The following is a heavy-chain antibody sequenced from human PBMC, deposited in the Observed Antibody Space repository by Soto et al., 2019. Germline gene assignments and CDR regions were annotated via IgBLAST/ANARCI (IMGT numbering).Heavy chain of an antibody. V-gene: IGHV3-23*01. CDR2: ISGSGGST. CDR1: GFTFSSYA. D-gene: IGHD1-1*01. Sequence: GGSLRLSCAASGFTFSSYAMSWVRQAPGKGLEWVSAISGSGGSTYYADSVKGRFTISRDNSKNTLYLQMNSLRAEDTAVYYCAKDTRAPRNRNWFDPWGQGTLVTVSS. CDR3: AKDTRAPRNRNWFDP. J-gene: IGHJ5*02.